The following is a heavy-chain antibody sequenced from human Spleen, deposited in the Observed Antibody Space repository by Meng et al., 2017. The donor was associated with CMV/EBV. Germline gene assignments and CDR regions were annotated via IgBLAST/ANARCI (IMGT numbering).Heavy chain of an antibody. D-gene: IGHD1-26*01. CDR3: ARVGYSGRSGNGFDP. CDR2: IYYSGST. Sequence: SGGSVSSGSYYWSWIRQPPGKGLEWIGYIYYSGSTNYNPSLKSRVTISVDTSKNQFSLKLSSVTAADTAVYYCARVGYSGRSGNGFDPWGQGTLVTVSS. J-gene: IGHJ5*02. CDR1: GGSVSSGSYY. V-gene: IGHV4-61*01.